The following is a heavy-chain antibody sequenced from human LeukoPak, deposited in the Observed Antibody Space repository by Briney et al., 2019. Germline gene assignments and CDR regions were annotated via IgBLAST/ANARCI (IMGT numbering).Heavy chain of an antibody. CDR1: GYTFTSYD. D-gene: IGHD3-9*01. CDR3: ARGRPERCFDWYSVAP. J-gene: IGHJ5*02. V-gene: IGHV1-8*01. Sequence: ASVKVSCKASGYTFTSYDINWVRQATGQGLEWMGWMDPNSGNTVYAQKFQGRVTMTRDTSINTAYMEMSSLRSEDTALYYCARGRPERCFDWYSVAPWGQGTLLTVSS. CDR2: MDPNSGNT.